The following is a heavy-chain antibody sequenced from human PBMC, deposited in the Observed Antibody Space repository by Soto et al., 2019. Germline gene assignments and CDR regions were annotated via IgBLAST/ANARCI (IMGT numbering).Heavy chain of an antibody. CDR2: IYYSGST. Sequence: PSETLSLTCTVSGGSISSYYWSWIRQPPGKGLEWIGYIYYSGSTNYNPSLKSRVTISVYTSKNQFSLKLSSVTAADTAVYYCARMGMTTSWFDPWGQGTLVTVSS. V-gene: IGHV4-59*08. CDR3: ARMGMTTSWFDP. CDR1: GGSISSYY. J-gene: IGHJ5*02. D-gene: IGHD4-17*01.